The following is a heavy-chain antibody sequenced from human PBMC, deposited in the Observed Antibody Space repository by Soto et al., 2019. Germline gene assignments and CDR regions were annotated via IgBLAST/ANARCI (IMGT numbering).Heavy chain of an antibody. CDR3: ARDRNVLLWFGQVNWFDP. CDR1: GGSISSGGYY. J-gene: IGHJ5*02. V-gene: IGHV4-31*03. Sequence: SSETLSLTCTVSGGSISSGGYYWSWIRQHPGKGLEWIGYINHSGSTNYNPSLKSRVTISVDTSKNQFSLKLSSVTAADTAVYYCARDRNVLLWFGQVNWFDPWGQGTLVTVSS. D-gene: IGHD3-10*01. CDR2: INHSGST.